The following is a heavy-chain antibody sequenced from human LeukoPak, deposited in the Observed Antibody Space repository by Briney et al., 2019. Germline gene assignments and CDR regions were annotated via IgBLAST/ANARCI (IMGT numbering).Heavy chain of an antibody. CDR2: ISYDGSNK. J-gene: IGHJ3*02. CDR1: RFTFSTYA. V-gene: IGHV3-30*04. CDR3: AREVRYGDYADAFDI. D-gene: IGHD4-17*01. Sequence: GGSLRLSCTASRFTFSTYAMHWVSQAPGKGLEWVAVISYDGSNKYYADSVKGRFTISRDNSKNTLYLQMNSLRGEDTAVYYCAREVRYGDYADAFDIWGQGTMVTVSS.